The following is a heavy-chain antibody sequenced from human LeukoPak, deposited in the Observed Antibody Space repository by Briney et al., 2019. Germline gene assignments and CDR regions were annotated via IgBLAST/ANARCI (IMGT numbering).Heavy chain of an antibody. J-gene: IGHJ4*02. CDR1: GGSFSGYY. V-gene: IGHV4-59*01. CDR2: IYYSGST. CDR3: ARFTPYYDILTGYSHFDY. D-gene: IGHD3-9*01. Sequence: SETLSLTCAVYGGSFSGYYWSWIRQPPGKGLEWIGCIYYSGSTNYNPSLKSRVTISVDTSKNQFSLKLNSVTAADTAVYYCARFTPYYDILTGYSHFDYWGQGTLVTVSS.